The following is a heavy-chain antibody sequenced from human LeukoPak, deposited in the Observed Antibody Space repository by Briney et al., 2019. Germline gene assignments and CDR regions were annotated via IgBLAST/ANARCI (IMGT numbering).Heavy chain of an antibody. V-gene: IGHV3-48*04. Sequence: GGSLRLFCAASGFTFSSYSMNWVRQAPGKGLEWVSYISSSSSTIYYADSVKGGFTISRDNAKNSLYLQMNSLRAEDTAVYYCARAGRYYDSSGYGYWGQGTLVTVSS. D-gene: IGHD3-22*01. CDR1: GFTFSSYS. CDR2: ISSSSSTI. J-gene: IGHJ4*02. CDR3: ARAGRYYDSSGYGY.